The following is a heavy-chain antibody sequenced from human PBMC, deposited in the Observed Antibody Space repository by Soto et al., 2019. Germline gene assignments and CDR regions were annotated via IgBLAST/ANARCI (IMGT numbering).Heavy chain of an antibody. CDR1: GFTFSSYA. CDR2: ISGSGGST. V-gene: IGHV3-23*01. CDR3: AHSPAYCSGPGCAYFDY. J-gene: IGHJ4*02. Sequence: PGGSLRLSCAASGFTFSSYAMSWVRQAPGKGLEWVSAISGSGGSTYYSPSLKTRLTITKDTSKNQVVLTLTNMDPVDTATYYYAHSPAYCSGPGCAYFDYWGLGTLVTVSS. D-gene: IGHD2-15*01.